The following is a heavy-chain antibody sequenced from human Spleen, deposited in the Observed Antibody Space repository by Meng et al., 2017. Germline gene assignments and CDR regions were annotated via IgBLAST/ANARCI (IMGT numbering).Heavy chain of an antibody. CDR2: ISSSGSTI. J-gene: IGHJ6*02. Sequence: GESLKISCAASGFTFSDYYMSWIRQAPGKGLEWVSYISSSGSTIYYADSVKGRFTISRDNAKNSLYLQMNSLRAEDTAVYYCARADYVWGSYRYYYYGMDVWGQGTTVTVSS. CDR1: GFTFSDYY. V-gene: IGHV3-11*04. D-gene: IGHD3-16*02. CDR3: ARADYVWGSYRYYYYGMDV.